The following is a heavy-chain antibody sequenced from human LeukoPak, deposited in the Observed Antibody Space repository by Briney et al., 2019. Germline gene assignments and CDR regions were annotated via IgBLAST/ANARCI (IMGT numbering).Heavy chain of an antibody. CDR1: GGSISSSSYY. CDR2: IYCSGST. CDR3: ARHHDSSDWSDY. V-gene: IGHV4-39*01. J-gene: IGHJ4*02. D-gene: IGHD3-22*01. Sequence: SETLSLTCTVSGGSISSSSYYWGWIRQPPGKGLEWIGSIYCSGSTYYNPSLKSRVTISVDTSKNQFSLKLSSVTAADTAVYYCARHHDSSDWSDYWGQGTLVTVSS.